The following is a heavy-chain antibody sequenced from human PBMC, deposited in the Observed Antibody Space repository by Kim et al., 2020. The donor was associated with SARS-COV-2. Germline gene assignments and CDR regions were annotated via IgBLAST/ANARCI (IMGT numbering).Heavy chain of an antibody. CDR2: ISSSGGTI. V-gene: IGHV3-48*03. J-gene: IGHJ4*02. Sequence: GGSLRLSCAASGFTFSSYDMNWVRQAPGKGLEGVSDISSSGGTINYEDSVKGRFTISRDNAKNSLYLQMNSLRAEDTAVYYCASFLTKFDWLFKADTSFDYWGQGTLVTVSS. CDR1: GFTFSSYD. D-gene: IGHD3-9*01. CDR3: ASFLTKFDWLFKADTSFDY.